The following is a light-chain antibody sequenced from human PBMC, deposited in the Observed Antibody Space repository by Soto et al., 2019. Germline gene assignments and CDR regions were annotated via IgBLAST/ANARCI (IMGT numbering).Light chain of an antibody. Sequence: DIQLTQSPPFLSASVGDRVTITCRASQGISSYLAWYQQKPGKAPKLLIYAVFSLQSGVPSRFSGSGSGTEFTLTISSLQPEDSAAYYCQQLDGFPLTFGGGTTVEI. J-gene: IGKJ4*01. CDR3: QQLDGFPLT. CDR2: AVF. CDR1: QGISSY. V-gene: IGKV1-9*01.